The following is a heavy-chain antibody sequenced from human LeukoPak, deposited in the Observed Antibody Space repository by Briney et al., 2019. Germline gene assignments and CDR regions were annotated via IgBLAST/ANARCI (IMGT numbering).Heavy chain of an antibody. J-gene: IGHJ3*02. CDR3: ARGRYYDSGGYDEAFDI. V-gene: IGHV1-18*01. CDR2: ISGYNGNT. Sequence: SVKVSCKASDYTFSSYGISWARQAPGQGLEWMGWISGYNGNTKYAQNLQGRVTMTTDTSTTTAYMELRSLRSDDTAVYYCARGRYYDSGGYDEAFDIWGQGTAVTVSS. CDR1: DYTFSSYG. D-gene: IGHD3-22*01.